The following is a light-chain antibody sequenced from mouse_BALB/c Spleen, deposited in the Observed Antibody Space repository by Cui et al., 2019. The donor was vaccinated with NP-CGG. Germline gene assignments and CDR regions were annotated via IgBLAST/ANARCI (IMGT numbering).Light chain of an antibody. CDR2: GTN. CDR1: TGAVTTNNY. Sequence: QAVVTKASALTTSPGETVTLTCRSSTGAVTTNNYANGVQEKPDHLFTGLIGGTNNRVPGVPARFSGSLIGDKAALTITGAQTEDETIYFCALWYSNHWVFGGGTKLTVL. V-gene: IGLV1*01. J-gene: IGLJ1*01. CDR3: ALWYSNHWV.